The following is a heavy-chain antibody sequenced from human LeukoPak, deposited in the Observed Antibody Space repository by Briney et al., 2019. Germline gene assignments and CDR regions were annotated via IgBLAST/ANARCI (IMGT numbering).Heavy chain of an antibody. J-gene: IGHJ4*02. V-gene: IGHV3-15*01. Sequence: GGSLRLSCAASGFTFSYAWMSWVRQAPGKGLEWVGRIKSIRDGGTAKFAAPVKGRFSISRDDSKNTLFLQMNSLKTEDTGVYYCTTYNYGAFDDWGQGTLVTVSS. CDR2: IKSIRDGGTA. CDR1: GFTFSYAW. D-gene: IGHD4/OR15-4a*01. CDR3: TTYNYGAFDD.